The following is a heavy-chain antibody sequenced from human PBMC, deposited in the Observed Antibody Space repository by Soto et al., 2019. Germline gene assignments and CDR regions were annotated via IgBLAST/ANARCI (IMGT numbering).Heavy chain of an antibody. CDR1: GGSVSSGSYY. V-gene: IGHV4-61*01. Sequence: SETLSLTCTVSGGSVSSGSYYWSWIRQPPGKGLEWIGYIYYSGSTNYNPSLKSRVTISVDTSKNQFSLKLSSVTAADTAVYYCVRDGYNYYFDYWGQGTLVTVSS. CDR3: VRDGYNYYFDY. J-gene: IGHJ4*02. D-gene: IGHD5-12*01. CDR2: IYYSGST.